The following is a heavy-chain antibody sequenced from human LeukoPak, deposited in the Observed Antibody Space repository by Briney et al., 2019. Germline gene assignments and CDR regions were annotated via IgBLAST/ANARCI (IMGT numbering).Heavy chain of an antibody. V-gene: IGHV3-11*01. CDR2: IGNRDFTG. D-gene: IGHD3-16*01. CDR1: GFIFSDFY. CDR3: ARFLTQPLISGTYLYFGLDV. Sequence: GGSLRLSCATSGFIFSDFYMTWIRQAPGKGLEWVSYIGNRDFTGYYADSVRGRFTISRDSAKHSLYLQMNSLRAEDTAVYYCARFLTQPLISGTYLYFGLDVWGQGTAVTVSS. J-gene: IGHJ6*02.